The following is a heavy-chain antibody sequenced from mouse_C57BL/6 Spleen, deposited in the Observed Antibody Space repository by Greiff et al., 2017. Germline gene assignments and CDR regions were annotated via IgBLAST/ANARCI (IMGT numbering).Heavy chain of an antibody. CDR1: GYTFTSYE. CDR3: ARFMITRVFDY. J-gene: IGHJ2*01. CDR2: IDPRDGST. Sequence: QVQLQQSGPELVKPGASVKLSCKASGYTFTSYEINWVKQRPGQGLEWIGWIDPRDGSTTYNEKFKGKATLTVDTSSSTAYMELHILTSEDSAVYFCARFMITRVFDYWVQGTTLTVSS. V-gene: IGHV1-85*01. D-gene: IGHD2-4*01.